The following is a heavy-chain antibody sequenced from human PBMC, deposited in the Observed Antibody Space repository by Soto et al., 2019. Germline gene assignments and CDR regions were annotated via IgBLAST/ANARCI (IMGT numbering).Heavy chain of an antibody. CDR3: VQPTGWPGFDF. Sequence: EVQLVESGGGLIQPGGSLRLSCAASGFAVSSKYMTWVRQAPGKGLEWVSVIYGGGTTYYADSVKGRFTISRDTSKNTLYLEMNTLRAADTAVYYCVQPTGWPGFDFWGQGTPVTVSS. CDR1: GFAVSSKY. V-gene: IGHV3-53*01. D-gene: IGHD6-19*01. J-gene: IGHJ4*02. CDR2: IYGGGTT.